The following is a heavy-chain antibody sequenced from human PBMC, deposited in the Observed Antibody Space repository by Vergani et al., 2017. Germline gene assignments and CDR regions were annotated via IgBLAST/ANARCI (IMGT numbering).Heavy chain of an antibody. D-gene: IGHD3-10*01. CDR2: IKSDGSIT. CDR1: GFSFSGYW. V-gene: IGHV3-74*01. Sequence: EVQLVESGGGLIHPGGSLRLSCEGSGFSFSGYWMHWVRQSPEKGLVWVSRIKSDGSITNYADSVKGRFTISRDNAKNTLYLQMNSLRAEDTAVYYCARGGITMVRGVITDWGQGTLVTVSS. CDR3: ARGGITMVRGVITD. J-gene: IGHJ4*02.